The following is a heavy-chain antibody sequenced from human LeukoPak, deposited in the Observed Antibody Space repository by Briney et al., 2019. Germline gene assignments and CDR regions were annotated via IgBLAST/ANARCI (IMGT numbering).Heavy chain of an antibody. CDR3: AKDVSEHRKRMKQSYYYYYGMDV. CDR2: IWYDGSNK. V-gene: IGHV3-33*06. Sequence: PGGSLRLSCAASGFTFSSYGMHWVRQAPGKGLEWVAVIWYDGSNKYYADSVKGRFTISRDNSKNTLYLQMNSLRAEDTAVYYCAKDVSEHRKRMKQSYYYYYGMDVWGQGTTVTVSS. D-gene: IGHD1-1*01. J-gene: IGHJ6*02. CDR1: GFTFSSYG.